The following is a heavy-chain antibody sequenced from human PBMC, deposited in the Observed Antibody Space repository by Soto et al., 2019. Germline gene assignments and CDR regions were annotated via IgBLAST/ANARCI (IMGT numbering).Heavy chain of an antibody. CDR2: VCTGGAT. CDR1: GFDVTTNC. J-gene: IGHJ4*02. Sequence: VGSLRLSCVVSGFDVTTNCMRWVRQAPGKGLECVSIVCTGGATHYADSVKGRFTISRDSSKNTVHLQMNNVRAEDTAVYYCVRDKRTISGIFPGYWGQGTQVTVSS. V-gene: IGHV3-53*01. CDR3: VRDKRTISGIFPGY. D-gene: IGHD1-1*01.